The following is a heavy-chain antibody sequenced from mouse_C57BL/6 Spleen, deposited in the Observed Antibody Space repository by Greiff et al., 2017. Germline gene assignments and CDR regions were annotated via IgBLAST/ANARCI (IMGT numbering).Heavy chain of an antibody. CDR3: APLLGYFDY. CDR1: GYAFSSSW. V-gene: IGHV1-82*01. CDR2: IYPGDGDT. J-gene: IGHJ2*01. D-gene: IGHD1-2*01. Sequence: VQLQQSGPELVKPGASVKISCKASGYAFSSSWMNWVKQRPGKGLEWIGRIYPGDGDTNYNGKFKGKATLTADKSSSTAYMQLSSLTSEDSAVYFCAPLLGYFDYWGQGTTLTVSS.